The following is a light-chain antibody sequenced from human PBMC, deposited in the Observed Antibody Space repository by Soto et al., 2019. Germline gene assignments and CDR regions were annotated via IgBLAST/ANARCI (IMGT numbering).Light chain of an antibody. V-gene: IGKV3-11*01. CDR3: QQRNIWPPVT. Sequence: EIVLTQSPGTLSLSPGERSTLSVSSSPSVTNYLAWYQQKPGQPPRLLIYGAFNRAAGIPARFSGSESGTDFTLTISSLEPEDSAVYYCQQRNIWPPVTFGQGTRLEIK. CDR1: PSVTNY. J-gene: IGKJ5*01. CDR2: GAF.